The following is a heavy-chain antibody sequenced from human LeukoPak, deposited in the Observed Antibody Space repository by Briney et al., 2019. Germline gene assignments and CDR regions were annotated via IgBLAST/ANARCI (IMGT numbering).Heavy chain of an antibody. CDR3: ARDLAAAGPDY. CDR2: INSDGSST. CDR1: GFTFSSYA. V-gene: IGHV3-74*01. D-gene: IGHD6-13*01. J-gene: IGHJ4*02. Sequence: GGSLRLSCAASGFTFSSYAMSWVRQAPGKGLVWVSRINSDGSSTRYADSVKGRFTISRDNAKNTLYRQMNSLRAEDTAVYYCARDLAAAGPDYWGQGTLVTVSS.